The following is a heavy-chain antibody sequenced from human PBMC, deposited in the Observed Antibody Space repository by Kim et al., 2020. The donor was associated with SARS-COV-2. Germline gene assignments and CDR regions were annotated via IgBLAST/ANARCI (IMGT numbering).Heavy chain of an antibody. J-gene: IGHJ6*02. D-gene: IGHD2-2*01. V-gene: IGHV3-30*01. CDR3: ARDRDCSSTSCYSGMDV. Sequence: VKGRFTISRDNSKNTLYLQMNSLRAEDTAVYYCARDRDCSSTSCYSGMDVWGQGTTVTVSS.